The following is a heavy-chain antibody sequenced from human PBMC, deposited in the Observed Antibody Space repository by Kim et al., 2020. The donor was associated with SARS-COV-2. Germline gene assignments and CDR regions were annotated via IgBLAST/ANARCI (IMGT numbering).Heavy chain of an antibody. D-gene: IGHD6-13*01. CDR1: GFTFNKAW. V-gene: IGHV3-15*01. CDR3: TTARIAAGGHYYYYG. CDR2: IKSETDGGTT. J-gene: IGHJ6*01. Sequence: GGSLRLSCAASGFTFNKAWMNWVRQAPGKGLEWVGLIKSETDGGTTDYATPVKGRFTISRDDSESTPYLQMNSLKTEDTAVYYCTTARIAAGGHYYYYG.